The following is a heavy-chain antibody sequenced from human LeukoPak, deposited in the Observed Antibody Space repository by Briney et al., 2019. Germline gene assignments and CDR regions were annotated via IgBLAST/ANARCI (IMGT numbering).Heavy chain of an antibody. CDR3: ARGGDSSRQGADY. CDR2: INPSGGST. Sequence: ASVKLSCKASGYTFTSYYMHWVPHAPAHALEWMRIINPSGGSTSYAKKSQGRVTTPRDTPTRTVNMELSRPSSDHTAVLYSARGGDSSRQGADYWGQGTLVTVSS. D-gene: IGHD6-13*01. J-gene: IGHJ4*02. CDR1: GYTFTSYY. V-gene: IGHV1-46*01.